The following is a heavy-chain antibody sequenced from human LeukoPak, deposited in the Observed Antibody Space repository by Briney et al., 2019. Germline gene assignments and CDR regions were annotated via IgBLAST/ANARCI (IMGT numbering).Heavy chain of an antibody. J-gene: IGHJ4*02. CDR3: ARHVTTVAGDFDY. Sequence: SETLSLTCAVYGGSFSGYYWSWIRQPPGKGLEWIGEINHSGSTNYNPSLKSRVTISVDTSKNQFSLELSSVTAADTAVYYCARHVTTVAGDFDYWGQGTLVTVSS. V-gene: IGHV4-34*01. CDR2: INHSGST. D-gene: IGHD4-23*01. CDR1: GGSFSGYY.